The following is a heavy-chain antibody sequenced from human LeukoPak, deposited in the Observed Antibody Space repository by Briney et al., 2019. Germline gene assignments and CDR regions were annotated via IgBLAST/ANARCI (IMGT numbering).Heavy chain of an antibody. Sequence: GESLKISCKGSGYSFTSYWIGWVRQLPGKGLEWMGILYPGDSDTRYSPSFQGQVTISAGKSISTAYQQWSSLKASDTAMYYCARGPQIAAAGTVDYWGQGTLVTVSS. CDR1: GYSFTSYW. CDR3: ARGPQIAAAGTVDY. J-gene: IGHJ4*02. CDR2: LYPGDSDT. D-gene: IGHD6-13*01. V-gene: IGHV5-51*01.